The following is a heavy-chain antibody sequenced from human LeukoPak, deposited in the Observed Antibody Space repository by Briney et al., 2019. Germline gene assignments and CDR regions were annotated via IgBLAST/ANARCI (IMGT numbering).Heavy chain of an antibody. V-gene: IGHV4-59*01. J-gene: IGHJ4*02. Sequence: PSETLSLTCTVSGGSISSYYWSWIRQPPGKGLEWIGYIYYSGSTNYNPSLKSRVTISVDTSKNQFSLKLSSVTAADTAVYYCARGAGVLWFRELLSFDYWGQGNLVTVSS. CDR1: GGSISSYY. CDR2: IYYSGST. CDR3: ARGAGVLWFRELLSFDY. D-gene: IGHD3-10*01.